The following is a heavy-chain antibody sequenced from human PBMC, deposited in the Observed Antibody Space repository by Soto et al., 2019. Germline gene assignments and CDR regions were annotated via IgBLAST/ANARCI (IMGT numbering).Heavy chain of an antibody. V-gene: IGHV4-39*01. J-gene: IGHJ6*02. CDR1: GGSISSSSYY. D-gene: IGHD6-25*01. CDR2: IYYSGST. CDR3: ARRGKDYYYGMDV. Sequence: SETLSLTCIVSGGSISSSSYYWGWIRQPPGKGLEWIGSIYYSGSTYYNPSLKSRVTISVDTSKNQFSLKLSSVTAADTAVYYCARRGKDYYYGMDVWGQGTTVTVSS.